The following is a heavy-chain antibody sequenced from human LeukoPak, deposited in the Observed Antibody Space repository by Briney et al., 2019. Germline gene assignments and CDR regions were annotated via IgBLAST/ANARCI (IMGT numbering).Heavy chain of an antibody. J-gene: IGHJ6*02. CDR3: ARQTTYSSSTAPNYYYGMDV. Sequence: SETLSLTCTVSGGSISSYYRSWIRQPPGKGLEWIGYIYYSGSTNYNPSLKSRVTISVDTSKNQFSLKLSSVTAADTAVYYCARQTTYSSSTAPNYYYGMDVWGQGTTVTVSS. V-gene: IGHV4-59*08. CDR1: GGSISSYY. CDR2: IYYSGST. D-gene: IGHD6-13*01.